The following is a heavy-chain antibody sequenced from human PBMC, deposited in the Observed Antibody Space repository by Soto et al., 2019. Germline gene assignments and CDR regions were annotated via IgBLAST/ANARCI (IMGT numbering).Heavy chain of an antibody. J-gene: IGHJ5*01. V-gene: IGHV4-34*01. CDR1: GGSFSGHS. D-gene: IGHD3-22*01. CDR3: STRAYDTNGYYRFDP. Sequence: SGALSLTCADYGGSFSGHSWTWIRQSPGKGLEWIGDINHSGRVNYSPSLKSRVTISLDTSKNQFSLTLSAVTAADTAMYYCSTRAYDTNGYYRFDPWGQGTLVTVSS. CDR2: INHSGRV.